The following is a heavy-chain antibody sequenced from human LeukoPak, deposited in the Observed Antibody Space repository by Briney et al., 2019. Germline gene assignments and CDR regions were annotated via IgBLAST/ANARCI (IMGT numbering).Heavy chain of an antibody. D-gene: IGHD6-6*01. J-gene: IGHJ3*02. Sequence: GESLTLSCVASGFTFSSYFMNWVRQPPGKGLEWVSYISSSGSAIYYPDFVKGRFTLFRDNAKNSLYRQMSTLRSEDTAVYYCERGRYSSSPDAFDICGQGTLVTVSS. CDR3: ERGRYSSSPDAFDI. V-gene: IGHV3-48*04. CDR1: GFTFSSYF. CDR2: ISSSGSAI.